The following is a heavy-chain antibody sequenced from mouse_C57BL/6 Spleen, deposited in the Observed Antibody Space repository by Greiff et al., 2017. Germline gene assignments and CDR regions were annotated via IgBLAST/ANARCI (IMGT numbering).Heavy chain of an antibody. CDR3: ARHPGFAY. CDR1: GYTFTSYW. CDR2: IYPGSGST. V-gene: IGHV1-55*01. J-gene: IGHJ3*01. Sequence: QVQLQQPGAELVKPGASVKMSCKASGYTFTSYWITWVKQRPGQGLEWIGDIYPGSGSTNYNEKFKSKATLTVYTSSSTAYMQLSSLTSEDSAVYYCARHPGFAYWGQGTLVTVSA.